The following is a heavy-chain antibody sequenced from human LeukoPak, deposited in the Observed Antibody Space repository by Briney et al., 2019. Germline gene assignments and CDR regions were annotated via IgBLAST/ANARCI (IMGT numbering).Heavy chain of an antibody. CDR1: GFTFSSYG. Sequence: PGGSLRLSCAASGFTFSSYGMSWVRQAPGKGLEWVSAISGSGGSTYYADSVKGRFTISRDNSKNTLYLQMNSLRAEDTAVYYCATRGVVVVAATLEHLFDPWGQGILVTVSS. V-gene: IGHV3-23*01. J-gene: IGHJ5*02. CDR2: ISGSGGST. D-gene: IGHD2-15*01. CDR3: ATRGVVVVAATLEHLFDP.